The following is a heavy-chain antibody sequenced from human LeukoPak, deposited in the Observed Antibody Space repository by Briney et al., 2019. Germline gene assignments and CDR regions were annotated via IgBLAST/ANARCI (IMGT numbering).Heavy chain of an antibody. V-gene: IGHV3-30-3*01. Sequence: GGSLRLSCAASGFTFSSYAMHWVRQAPGKGLEWVAVISYDGSNKYYADSVKGRFTISRDNSKNTLYLQMNSLRAEDTAVYYCARGYYDSSGYPLSDYWGQGTLSPSPQ. CDR1: GFTFSSYA. D-gene: IGHD3-22*01. CDR2: ISYDGSNK. CDR3: ARGYYDSSGYPLSDY. J-gene: IGHJ4*02.